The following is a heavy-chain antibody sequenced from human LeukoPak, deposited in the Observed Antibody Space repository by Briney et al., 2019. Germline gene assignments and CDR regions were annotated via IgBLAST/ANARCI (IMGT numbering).Heavy chain of an antibody. D-gene: IGHD3-10*01. J-gene: IGHJ4*02. CDR3: STDPCYGSGSYY. V-gene: IGHV3-15*01. CDR2: IRSKSDGGTT. CDR1: AITFSDAW. Sequence: GGSLRLSCVASAITFSDAWMTWVRQAPGKGLEWIGRIRSKSDGGTTQYAAPVKGRFTISRDDSEKTVCLHMKSLRTDDTAVYYCSTDPCYGSGSYYWGQGTLVTVSS.